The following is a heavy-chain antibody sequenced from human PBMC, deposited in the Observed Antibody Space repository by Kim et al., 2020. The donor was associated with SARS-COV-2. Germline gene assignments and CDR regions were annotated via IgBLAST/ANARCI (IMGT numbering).Heavy chain of an antibody. Sequence: LKSRVTISVDTSKNQFSLKLSSVTAADTAVYYCARHPINDYVWGSYRPFDYWGQGTLVTVSS. J-gene: IGHJ4*02. D-gene: IGHD3-16*02. CDR3: ARHPINDYVWGSYRPFDY. V-gene: IGHV4-39*01.